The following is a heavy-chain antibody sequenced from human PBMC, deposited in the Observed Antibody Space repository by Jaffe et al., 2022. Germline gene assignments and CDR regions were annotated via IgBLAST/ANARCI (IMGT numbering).Heavy chain of an antibody. CDR3: TTEGSGGSGSYYNPFDY. CDR2: IKSKTDGGTT. D-gene: IGHD3-10*01. Sequence: EVQLVESGGGLVKPGGSLRLSCAASGFTFSNAWMSWVRQAPGKGLEWVGRIKSKTDGGTTDYAAPVKGRFTISRDDSKNTLYLQMNSLKTEDTAVYYCTTEGSGGSGSYYNPFDYWGQGTLVTVSS. CDR1: GFTFSNAW. J-gene: IGHJ4*02. V-gene: IGHV3-15*01.